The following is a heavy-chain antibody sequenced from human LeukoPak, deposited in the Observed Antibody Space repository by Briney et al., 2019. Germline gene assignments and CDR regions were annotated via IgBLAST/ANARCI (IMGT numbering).Heavy chain of an antibody. J-gene: IGHJ4*02. D-gene: IGHD1-7*01. CDR2: TYFKSKWYN. CDR3: ARGWNYAFDS. CDR1: GDTVSRNSPA. V-gene: IGHV6-1*01. Sequence: SQTLSLTCAISGDTVSRNSPAWNWIRQSPSRGLEWLGRTYFKSKWYNDYAVSVKSRITINPDTSKNQFSLHLNSATPEDTAVYYCARGWNYAFDSWGQGTLVTVSS.